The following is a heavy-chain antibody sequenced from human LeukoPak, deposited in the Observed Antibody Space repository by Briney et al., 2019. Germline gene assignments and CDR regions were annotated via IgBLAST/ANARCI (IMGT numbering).Heavy chain of an antibody. CDR2: IYPGDSDT. V-gene: IGHV5-51*01. CDR1: GYSFTSYW. D-gene: IGHD2-15*01. CDR3: ARHTFKEEGSYHFDH. J-gene: IGHJ4*02. Sequence: GESLKISCKGSGYSFTSYWIGWVRQMPGKGLEWMGIIYPGDSDTRYSPSFQGQVTISADKSISTAYLQWSSLKASDTARYYCARHTFKEEGSYHFDHWGQGTLVTVSS.